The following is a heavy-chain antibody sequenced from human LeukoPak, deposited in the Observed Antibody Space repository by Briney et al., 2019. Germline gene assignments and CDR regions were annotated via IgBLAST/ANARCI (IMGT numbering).Heavy chain of an antibody. CDR2: ISSSSSYI. Sequence: GGSLRLSCAASGFTVSSYWMSWVRQAPGKGLEWVPSISSSSSYIYYADSVKGRFTISRDNAKNSLYLQMNSLRAEDTAVYYCAREGYSYVIDAFDIWGQGTMVTVSS. D-gene: IGHD5-18*01. J-gene: IGHJ3*02. CDR1: GFTVSSYW. CDR3: AREGYSYVIDAFDI. V-gene: IGHV3-21*01.